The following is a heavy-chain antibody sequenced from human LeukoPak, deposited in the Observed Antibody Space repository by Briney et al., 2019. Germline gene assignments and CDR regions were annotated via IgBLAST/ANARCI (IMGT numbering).Heavy chain of an antibody. J-gene: IGHJ4*02. CDR2: IIPIFGTA. D-gene: IGHD3-3*01. CDR1: GGTFSSYA. Sequence: SVQVSCKASGGTFSSYAISWVRQAPGQGLEWMGGIIPIFGTANYAQKFQGRVTITTDESTSTAYMELSSLRSEDTAVYYCARGLFEWLYFDYWGQGTLVTVSS. V-gene: IGHV1-69*05. CDR3: ARGLFEWLYFDY.